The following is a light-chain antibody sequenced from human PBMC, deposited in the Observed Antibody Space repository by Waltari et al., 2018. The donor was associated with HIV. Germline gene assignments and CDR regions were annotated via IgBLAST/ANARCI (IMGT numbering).Light chain of an antibody. J-gene: IGLJ3*02. V-gene: IGLV2-23*01. CDR3: CSYGGSSTWV. CDR1: SSDVGNYNL. Sequence: QSALTQPASVSGSPGQSIPLSCTGTSSDVGNYNLVSWYQQPPGKAPKLIIYEAIKRPSGVSNRISASKSGNTASLTISGLQAEDEADYYCCSYGGSSTWVFGGGTKVTVL. CDR2: EAI.